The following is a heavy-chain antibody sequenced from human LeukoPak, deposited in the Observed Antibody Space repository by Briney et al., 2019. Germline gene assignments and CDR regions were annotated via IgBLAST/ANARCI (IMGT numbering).Heavy chain of an antibody. CDR3: ARDSGTIPFDY. V-gene: IGHV1-3*01. J-gene: IGHJ4*02. Sequence: GASVKVSCKASGYTFTSYAMHWVRQAPGQRLEWMGWINAGNGNTKYSQKFQGRVTITTDTSASTAYMELSSLRSEDTAVYYCARDSGTIPFDYWGQGTLVTVSS. D-gene: IGHD1-1*01. CDR2: INAGNGNT. CDR1: GYTFTSYA.